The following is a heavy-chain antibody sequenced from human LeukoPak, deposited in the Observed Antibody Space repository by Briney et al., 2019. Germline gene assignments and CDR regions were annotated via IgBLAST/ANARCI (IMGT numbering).Heavy chain of an antibody. D-gene: IGHD1-1*01. Sequence: GRSLRLSCAASGFTFDDYAMRWVRQAPGKGLEWVSGISWNSGSIGYADSVKGRFTISRANAKNSLYLQMNSLRAEDTALYYCAKVSPLDDAFDIWGQGTMVTVSS. V-gene: IGHV3-9*01. CDR2: ISWNSGSI. CDR1: GFTFDDYA. J-gene: IGHJ3*02. CDR3: AKVSPLDDAFDI.